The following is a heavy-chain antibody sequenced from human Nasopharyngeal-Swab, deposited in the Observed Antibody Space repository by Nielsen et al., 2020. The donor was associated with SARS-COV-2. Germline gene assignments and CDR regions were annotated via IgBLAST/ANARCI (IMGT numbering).Heavy chain of an antibody. Sequence: GGSLRLSCAASGFTFSDNYMSGIRQAPGKGLEGVASISRSSSYTNYADSVKGRFTISRDNAKNSLYLQMNSLRAEDTAVYYCARARAAIYDFWSGYYPRDLNGMDVWGQGTTVTVSS. CDR2: ISRSSSYT. J-gene: IGHJ6*02. CDR3: ARARAAIYDFWSGYYPRDLNGMDV. CDR1: GFTFSDNY. D-gene: IGHD3-3*01. V-gene: IGHV3-11*06.